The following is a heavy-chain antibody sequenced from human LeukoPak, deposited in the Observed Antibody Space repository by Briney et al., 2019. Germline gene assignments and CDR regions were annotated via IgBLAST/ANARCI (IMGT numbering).Heavy chain of an antibody. J-gene: IGHJ4*02. CDR2: ISIGGSTI. Sequence: GGSLRLSCEASGFTFSSYEMNWVRQAPGKGLEWVSYISIGGSTIYYADSVKGRFTISRDNAKNSLYLQMDSLRAEDTAVYFCARDPGYGHSWPNPFDYWGQGTLVTVSS. CDR3: ARDPGYGHSWPNPFDY. D-gene: IGHD6-13*01. CDR1: GFTFSSYE. V-gene: IGHV3-48*03.